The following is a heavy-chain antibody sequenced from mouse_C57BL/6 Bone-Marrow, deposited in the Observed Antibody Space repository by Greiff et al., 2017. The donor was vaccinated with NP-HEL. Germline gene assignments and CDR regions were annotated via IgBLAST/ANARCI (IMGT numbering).Heavy chain of an antibody. D-gene: IGHD2-3*01. CDR1: GYAFSSSW. CDR3: ARVAGYYEAAY. V-gene: IGHV1-82*01. Sequence: QVQLKQSGPELVKPGASVKISCKASGYAFSSSWMNWVKQRPGRGLEWIGRIYPGDGDTNYNGKFKGKATLTADKSSSTAYMQLSSLTSEDSAVYFCARVAGYYEAAYWGQGTLVTVSA. CDR2: IYPGDGDT. J-gene: IGHJ3*01.